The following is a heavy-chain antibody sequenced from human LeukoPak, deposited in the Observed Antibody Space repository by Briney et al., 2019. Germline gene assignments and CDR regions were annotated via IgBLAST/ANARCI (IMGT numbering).Heavy chain of an antibody. CDR1: GGSISSYY. J-gene: IGHJ6*02. CDR3: ARDNWNYGSSMDV. Sequence: SETLSLTCTVSGGSISSYYWSWIRQPPGKGLEWIGYIYYSGSTNYNPSLESRVTISVDTSKNQFSLKLSSVTAADTAVYYCARDNWNYGSSMDVWGQGTTVTVSS. CDR2: IYYSGST. V-gene: IGHV4-59*01. D-gene: IGHD1-7*01.